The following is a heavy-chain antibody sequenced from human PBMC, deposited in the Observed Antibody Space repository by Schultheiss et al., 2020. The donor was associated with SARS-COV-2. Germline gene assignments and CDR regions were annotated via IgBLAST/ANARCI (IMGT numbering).Heavy chain of an antibody. Sequence: SETLSLTCTVSGGSISGYYWSWIRQPPGKGLEWIGYIYYSGSTYYNPSLKSRVTISVDTSKNQFSLKLSSVTAADTAVYYCARRAYSSGWGFDYWGQGTLVTVSS. J-gene: IGHJ4*02. CDR3: ARRAYSSGWGFDY. CDR1: GGSISGYY. CDR2: IYYSGST. V-gene: IGHV4-59*08. D-gene: IGHD6-19*01.